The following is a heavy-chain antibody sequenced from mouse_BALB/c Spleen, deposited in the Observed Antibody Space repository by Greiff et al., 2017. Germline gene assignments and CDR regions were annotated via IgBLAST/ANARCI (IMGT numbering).Heavy chain of an antibody. CDR3: ARESYSWFAY. V-gene: IGHV2-9*02. CDR1: GFSLTSYG. CDR2: IWAGGST. D-gene: IGHD2-12*01. J-gene: IGHJ3*01. Sequence: LQESGPGLVAPSQSLSITCTVSGFSLTSYGVHWVRQPPGKGLEWLGVIWAGGSTNYNSALMSRLSISKDNSKSQVFLKMNSLQTDDTAMYYCARESYSWFAYWGQGTLVTVSA.